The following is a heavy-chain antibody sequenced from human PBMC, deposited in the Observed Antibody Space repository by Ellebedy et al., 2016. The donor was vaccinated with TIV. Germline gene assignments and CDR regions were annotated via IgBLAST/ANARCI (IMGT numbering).Heavy chain of an antibody. J-gene: IGHJ4*02. CDR3: ATMGGIVGRYFED. Sequence: GGSLRLSXAASGLSSESYVMNAMNWVRQAPGKGLGWVSTISGSGGSTYYPDSVKGRFTISRDNSKKVVYLRMNSLRAEDTAIYYCATMGGIVGRYFEDWGQGTLVTVSS. V-gene: IGHV3-23*01. CDR2: ISGSGGST. D-gene: IGHD2-15*01. CDR1: GLSSESYVMNA.